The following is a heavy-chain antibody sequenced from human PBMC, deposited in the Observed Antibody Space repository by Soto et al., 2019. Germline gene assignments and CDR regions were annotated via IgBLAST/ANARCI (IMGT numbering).Heavy chain of an antibody. V-gene: IGHV3-23*01. Sequence: EVQLLESGGNLVQPGWSLRLSCAASGFTFSSVSMSWVRQAPGRGLEWVASMYPRGGNTFYADSVRGRFVIPRDNSINTVYLQMNSLRADDTAVYYCAKDRLSDSGWDIDYWGQGTLVTVSS. CDR1: GFTFSSVS. CDR3: AKDRLSDSGWDIDY. J-gene: IGHJ4*02. D-gene: IGHD1-26*01. CDR2: MYPRGGNT.